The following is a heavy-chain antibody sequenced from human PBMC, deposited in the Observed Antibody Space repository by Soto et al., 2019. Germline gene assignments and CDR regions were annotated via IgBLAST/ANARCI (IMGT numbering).Heavy chain of an antibody. V-gene: IGHV4-4*07. Sequence: QVQLQESGPGLVKPSETLSLTCTVSGGSISSYYLSWIRQPAGKGLEWIGRIYTSGSTNYNPSLKSRVTMSVDTSKIHFSLKLSSVTAADTAVYYCARYREAVAGTEYGMDVWGQGTTVTVSS. CDR1: GGSISSYY. J-gene: IGHJ6*02. CDR3: ARYREAVAGTEYGMDV. D-gene: IGHD6-19*01. CDR2: IYTSGST.